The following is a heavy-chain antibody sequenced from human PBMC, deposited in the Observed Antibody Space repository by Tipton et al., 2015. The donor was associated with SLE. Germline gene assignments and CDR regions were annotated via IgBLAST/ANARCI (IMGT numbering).Heavy chain of an antibody. CDR2: VHVSGTT. CDR1: GGTISTYY. J-gene: IGHJ5*02. Sequence: TLSLTCIVSGGTISTYYWSWVRQAPGKGLEWIGYVHVSGTTDYNPSLKSRVTMSLHTSQNQFSLRLASVTASDTAVYSCARTLGLYDRFDPWGQGTLVTVSS. D-gene: IGHD5/OR15-5a*01. V-gene: IGHV4-59*08. CDR3: ARTLGLYDRFDP.